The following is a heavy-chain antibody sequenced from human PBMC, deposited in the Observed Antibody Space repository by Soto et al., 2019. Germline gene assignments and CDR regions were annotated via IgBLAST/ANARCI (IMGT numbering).Heavy chain of an antibody. D-gene: IGHD3-3*01. Sequence: SVKVSCKASGGTFSSYAISWVRQAPGQGLEWMGGIIPIFGTANYAQRFQGRVTITADESTSTAYMELSSLRSEDTAVYYCARAEFTYDFPDRGMDVWGQGTTVTVSS. V-gene: IGHV1-69*13. CDR3: ARAEFTYDFPDRGMDV. CDR1: GGTFSSYA. J-gene: IGHJ6*02. CDR2: IIPIFGTA.